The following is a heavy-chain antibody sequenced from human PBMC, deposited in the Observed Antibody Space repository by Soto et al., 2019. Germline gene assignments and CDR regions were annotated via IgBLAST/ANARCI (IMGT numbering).Heavy chain of an antibody. J-gene: IGHJ5*02. CDR3: ARDALPYSSSWYYNWFAP. CDR2: ISAYNGNT. V-gene: IGHV1-18*01. Sequence: QVQLVQSGAEVKKPGASVKVACKASGYTFTSYGISWVRQAPGQGLEGMGWISAYNGNTNYAQKLQGRVTMTTDTSTSTAYRERRSLRSDDTAVYCWARDALPYSSSWYYNWFAPWGQGTMVPVS. D-gene: IGHD6-13*01. CDR1: GYTFTSYG.